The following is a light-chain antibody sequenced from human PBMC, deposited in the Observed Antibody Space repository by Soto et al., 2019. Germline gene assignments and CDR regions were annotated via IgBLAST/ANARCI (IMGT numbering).Light chain of an antibody. V-gene: IGKV3-20*01. Sequence: EIVLTQSPGTLSLSPGERATLSCRASQSVGSSYLAWYQQKPGQSPRLLIYGASRRATGIPDRFSGSGSGTDFNLTISRLEPEDFAVYYCQQYGSSPTWTCGQGTKVEI. CDR2: GAS. CDR3: QQYGSSPTWT. CDR1: QSVGSSY. J-gene: IGKJ1*01.